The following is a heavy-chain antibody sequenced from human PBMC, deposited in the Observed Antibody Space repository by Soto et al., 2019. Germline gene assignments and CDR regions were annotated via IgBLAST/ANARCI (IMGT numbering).Heavy chain of an antibody. CDR2: ISSSGRTT. Sequence: GSLRLSCAASGFIFSNYEMNWVRQAPGKGLEWVSYISSSGRTTYYADSVKGRFTISRDNAKNSLDLQMNSLGAEDTALYYCARGTYRISGSGSSWFDPWGQGTLVTVSS. J-gene: IGHJ5*02. CDR1: GFIFSNYE. D-gene: IGHD6-19*01. CDR3: ARGTYRISGSGSSWFDP. V-gene: IGHV3-48*03.